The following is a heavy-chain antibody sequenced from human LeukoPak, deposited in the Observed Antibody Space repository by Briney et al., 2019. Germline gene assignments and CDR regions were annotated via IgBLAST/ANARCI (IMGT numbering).Heavy chain of an antibody. CDR3: ARDLRTSWIQLWNYFDY. CDR2: IYTSGST. CDR1: GGSISSGSYY. D-gene: IGHD5-18*01. V-gene: IGHV4-61*02. J-gene: IGHJ4*02. Sequence: PSQTLSLTCTVSGGSISSGSYYWSWIRQPAGKGLEWIGRIYTSGSTNYNPSLKSRVTISVDTSKNQFSLKLSSVTAADTAVYYCARDLRTSWIQLWNYFDYWGQGTLVTVSS.